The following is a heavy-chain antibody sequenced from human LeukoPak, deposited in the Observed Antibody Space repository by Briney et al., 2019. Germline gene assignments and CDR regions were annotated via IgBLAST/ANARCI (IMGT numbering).Heavy chain of an antibody. D-gene: IGHD6-19*01. V-gene: IGHV3-66*02. CDR3: ARGVRIAVAGYIDY. CDR2: IYSGGGT. CDR1: EFSVGSNY. Sequence: GGSLRLSCAASEFSVGSNYMTWVRQAPGKGLEWVSLIYSGGGTYYADSVKGRFTISRDNSKNTLYLQMNSLRAEDTAVYYCARGVRIAVAGYIDYWGQGTLVTVSS. J-gene: IGHJ4*02.